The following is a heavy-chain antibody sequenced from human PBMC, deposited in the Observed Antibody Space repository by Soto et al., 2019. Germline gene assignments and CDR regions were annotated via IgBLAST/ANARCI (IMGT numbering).Heavy chain of an antibody. J-gene: IGHJ4*02. V-gene: IGHV4-30-4*01. Sequence: PSETLSLTCTVSGGSISGADYCWSWIRQPPGKGLEWIGFIYYNGNTYYNASLKSRVTISLDTSKNQFSLKLNSVTAADTAVYYCARDQGLNYGSFDSWGPGTLVTAPQ. CDR1: GGSISGADYC. CDR3: ARDQGLNYGSFDS. CDR2: IYYNGNT. D-gene: IGHD3-10*01.